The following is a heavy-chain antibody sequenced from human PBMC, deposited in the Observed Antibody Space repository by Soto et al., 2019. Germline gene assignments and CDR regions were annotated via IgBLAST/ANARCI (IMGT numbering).Heavy chain of an antibody. CDR2: ISANNGKT. V-gene: IGHV1-18*01. CDR1: GYTFTTYN. Sequence: ASVKVSCKASGYTFTTYNINWVRQAPGQGLEWMGWISANNGKTSYAQKVRDRVTMTTDTSTSTAYMELRSLRSDDTAVYYCAREGGRGDYYYYMDVWGKGTTVTVSS. J-gene: IGHJ6*03. D-gene: IGHD3-10*01. CDR3: AREGGRGDYYYYMDV.